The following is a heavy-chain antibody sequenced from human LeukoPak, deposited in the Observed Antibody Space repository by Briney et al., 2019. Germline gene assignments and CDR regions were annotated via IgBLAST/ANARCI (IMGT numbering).Heavy chain of an antibody. Sequence: PSETLSLTCTVSGGSISFGNYYWSWIRQPAGKGLEWIGRIYTSGSTNYNPSLKSRVTISVDMSKNQFSLKLSSVTAADTAVYYCARGSYPGWYNGEFDYWGQGTLVPVSS. V-gene: IGHV4-61*02. CDR3: ARGSYPGWYNGEFDY. CDR1: GGSISFGNYY. D-gene: IGHD6-19*01. CDR2: IYTSGST. J-gene: IGHJ4*02.